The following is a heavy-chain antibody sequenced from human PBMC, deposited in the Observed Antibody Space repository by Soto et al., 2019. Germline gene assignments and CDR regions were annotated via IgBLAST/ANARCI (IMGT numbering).Heavy chain of an antibody. CDR1: GYTFTSYY. J-gene: IGHJ6*02. D-gene: IGHD2-15*01. V-gene: IGHV1-46*01. CDR2: INPSGGST. CDR3: AREGAATANYGMDV. Sequence: ASVKVSCKASGYTFTSYYMHWVRQAPGQGLEWMGIINPSGGSTSYAQKFQGRVTMTRDTSTGTVYMELSSLKSDDMAVYYCAREGAATANYGMDVWGQGTTVTVSS.